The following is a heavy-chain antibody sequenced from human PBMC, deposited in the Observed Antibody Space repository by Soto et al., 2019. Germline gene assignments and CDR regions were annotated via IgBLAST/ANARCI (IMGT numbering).Heavy chain of an antibody. V-gene: IGHV3-30-3*01. CDR1: GFTFSSYA. J-gene: IGHJ5*02. D-gene: IGHD3-3*01. Sequence: GGSLRLSCAASGFTFSSYAMHWVRQAPGKGLEWVAVISYDGSNKYYADSVKGRFTISRDNSKNTLYLQMNSLRAEDTAVYYCASVKNLNANYDFWSGFSQLDPWGQGTLVTVSS. CDR2: ISYDGSNK. CDR3: ASVKNLNANYDFWSGFSQLDP.